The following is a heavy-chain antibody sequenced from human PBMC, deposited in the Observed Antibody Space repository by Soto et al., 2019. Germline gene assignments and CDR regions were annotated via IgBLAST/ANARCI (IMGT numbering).Heavy chain of an antibody. Sequence: EVQLAESGGGLVAPGESLRLSCAASGFTFRNYRMSWVRQAPGKGLEWVANIKEDGTEKYYVDSVKGRFSISRDNAENALYLQMNSLRAEDTAVYSCARVFTGGRVTVDLYYFDYWGQGTLVTVSS. D-gene: IGHD2-15*01. CDR1: GFTFRNYR. CDR3: ARVFTGGRVTVDLYYFDY. J-gene: IGHJ4*02. CDR2: IKEDGTEK. V-gene: IGHV3-7*03.